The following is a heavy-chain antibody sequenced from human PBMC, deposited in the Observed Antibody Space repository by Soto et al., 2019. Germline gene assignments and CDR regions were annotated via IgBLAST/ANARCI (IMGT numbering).Heavy chain of an antibody. J-gene: IGHJ5*02. Sequence: QVQLVQSGAEVKKPGSSVKVSCKASGGTFSSYAISWVRQAPGQGLEWMGGIIPIFGTANYAQKFQGRVTITADESTSTAYMELSSLRSEDTAVYYCATGGIVVVTALGADWFDPWGQGTLVTVSS. CDR1: GGTFSSYA. CDR3: ATGGIVVVTALGADWFDP. V-gene: IGHV1-69*01. D-gene: IGHD2-21*02. CDR2: IIPIFGTA.